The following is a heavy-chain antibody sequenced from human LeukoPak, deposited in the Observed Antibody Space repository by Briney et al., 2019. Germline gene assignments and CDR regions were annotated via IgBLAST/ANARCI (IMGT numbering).Heavy chain of an antibody. D-gene: IGHD1-20*01. CDR2: SSVSGST. CDR3: ARDSGITATTAFAFDV. CDR1: GDSISNYY. Sequence: SETLSLTCTVSGDSISNYYWNWIRQPAGKGLEGIGRSSVSGSTNYNPSLKSRVTMSVDTSKKQFSLKLSSVTAADTAVYFCARDSGITATTAFAFDVWGQGTEVTVS. V-gene: IGHV4-4*07. J-gene: IGHJ3*01.